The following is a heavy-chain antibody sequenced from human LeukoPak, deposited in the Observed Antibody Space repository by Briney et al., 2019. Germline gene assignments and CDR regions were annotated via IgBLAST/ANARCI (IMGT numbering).Heavy chain of an antibody. Sequence: SETLSLTCTVSGGSISSYYWSWIRQPPGKGLEWIGYIYYSGSTNYNPSLMSRVTISVDTSKNQFSLKLSSVTAADTAVYYCARLEYSSSFDYWGQGTLVTVSS. J-gene: IGHJ4*02. D-gene: IGHD6-6*01. CDR3: ARLEYSSSFDY. CDR2: IYYSGST. V-gene: IGHV4-59*08. CDR1: GGSISSYY.